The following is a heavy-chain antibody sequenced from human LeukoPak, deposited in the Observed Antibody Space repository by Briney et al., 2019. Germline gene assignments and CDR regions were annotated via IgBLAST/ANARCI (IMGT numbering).Heavy chain of an antibody. J-gene: IGHJ2*01. V-gene: IGHV4-34*01. D-gene: IGHD2-21*02. CDR3: ARASVTATVGYFDL. Sequence: SETLSLTCAVYGGSFSGYYWSWIRQPPAKGLEWIGEINHSGSTNYNPSLKSRVTMSVDTSKNQFSLKLSSVTAADTAVYYCARASVTATVGYFDLWGRGTLVTVSS. CDR1: GGSFSGYY. CDR2: INHSGST.